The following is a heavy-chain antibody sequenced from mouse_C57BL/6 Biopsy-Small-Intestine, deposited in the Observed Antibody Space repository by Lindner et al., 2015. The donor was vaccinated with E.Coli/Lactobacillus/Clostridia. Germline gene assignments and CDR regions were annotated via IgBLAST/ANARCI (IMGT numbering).Heavy chain of an antibody. CDR1: GYTFTNYD. Sequence: VQLQESGPELVKSGASVKLSCKASGYTFTNYDVNWVKQRPGQGLEWIGWIYPSDGRTKYNEKFKGKATLTVDTSSSTAYMELHSLTSEDSAVYFCTRERLGPFAYWGQGTLATVSA. V-gene: IGHV1-85*01. D-gene: IGHD4-1*01. CDR3: TRERLGPFAY. CDR2: IYPSDGRT. J-gene: IGHJ3*01.